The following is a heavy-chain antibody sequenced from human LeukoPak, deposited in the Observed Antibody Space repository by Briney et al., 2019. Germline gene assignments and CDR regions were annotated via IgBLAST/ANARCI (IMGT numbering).Heavy chain of an antibody. CDR3: ARGYRRSESNTLAFDP. CDR2: IHSSGTT. V-gene: IGHV4-61*01. Sequence: SETLSLTCGVSYGSVSSGNYYWSWIRQSPGKGLEWIGYIHSSGTTDDNPSLKSRVTMSIDTSKNQFSLRLNSVTAADSALYYCARGYRRSESNTLAFDPWGQGTLVTVSS. J-gene: IGHJ5*02. D-gene: IGHD2/OR15-2a*01. CDR1: YGSVSSGNYY.